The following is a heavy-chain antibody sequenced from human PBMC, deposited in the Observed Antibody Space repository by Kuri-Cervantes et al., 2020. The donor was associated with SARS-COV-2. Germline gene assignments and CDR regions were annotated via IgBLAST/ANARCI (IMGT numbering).Heavy chain of an antibody. D-gene: IGHD2-2*01. J-gene: IGHJ4*02. V-gene: IGHV4-38-2*02. Sequence: SETLSLTCTVSGYSISSGYYWGWIRQPPGKGLEWIGSIYHSGSTYYNPSLKSRVTISVDTSKNQFSLNLSSVTAADTALYYCARLDYCTSTACLDYWGQGTLVTVSS. CDR3: ARLDYCTSTACLDY. CDR2: IYHSGST. CDR1: GYSISSGYY.